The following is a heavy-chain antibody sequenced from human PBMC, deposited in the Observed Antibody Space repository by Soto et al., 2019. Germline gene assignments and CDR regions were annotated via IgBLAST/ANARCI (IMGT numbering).Heavy chain of an antibody. J-gene: IGHJ6*02. Sequence: PGGSLRLSCAASGFTFSSYWIHWVRQAPGKGLVWVSRIKGDEITTNYADSVKGRFTISRDNAKNTLFLQMHSLRAEDTAVYYCARDLVGADYGDYVGGYSEGYYYYYGMDVWGQGTTVTVSS. D-gene: IGHD4-17*01. CDR2: IKGDEITT. V-gene: IGHV3-74*01. CDR1: GFTFSSYW. CDR3: ARDLVGADYGDYVGGYSEGYYYYYGMDV.